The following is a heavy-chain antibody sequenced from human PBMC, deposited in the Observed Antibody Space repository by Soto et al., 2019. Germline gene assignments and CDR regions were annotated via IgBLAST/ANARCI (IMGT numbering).Heavy chain of an antibody. J-gene: IGHJ3*02. CDR1: GASVNDYY. V-gene: IGHV4-59*02. D-gene: IGHD3-16*01. CDR2: IHYTGSR. CDR3: ARWGHPAVKAFDI. Sequence: SETLSLTCTVSGASVNDYYWNWVRQPLGKGLEWIGFIHYTGSRIFNPSLQSRVTMSVDVSQNQFSLRLTSVTAADTAIYYCARWGHPAVKAFDIWGQGTTVTV.